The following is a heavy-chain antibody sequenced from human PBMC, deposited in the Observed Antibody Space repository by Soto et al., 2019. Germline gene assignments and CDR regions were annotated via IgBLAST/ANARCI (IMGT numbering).Heavy chain of an antibody. V-gene: IGHV3-30-3*01. CDR1: GFTFSSYA. CDR3: VKDKGRSLAGGMDV. CDR2: ISYDGSNK. J-gene: IGHJ6*02. Sequence: QVQLVESGGGVVQPGRSLRLSCAASGFTFSSYAMHWVRQAPGKGLEWVAVISYDGSNKYYADSVKGRFTISRDNSKNTLYLQMNSLRAEDTAVYYCVKDKGRSLAGGMDVWGQGTTVTVSS. D-gene: IGHD6-19*01.